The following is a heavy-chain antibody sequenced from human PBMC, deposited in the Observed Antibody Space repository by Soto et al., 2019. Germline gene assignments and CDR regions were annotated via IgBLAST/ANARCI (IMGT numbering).Heavy chain of an antibody. CDR2: IIPIFGTA. CDR3: AREMNDYYDSSGYSYYFDY. Sequence: SVKVSCRASGGSFSSYAISWVRQAPGQGLEWMGGIIPIFGTANYAQKFQGRVTITADKSTSTAYMELSSLRSEDTAVYYCAREMNDYYDSSGYSYYFDYWGQGTLVTVSS. CDR1: GGSFSSYA. V-gene: IGHV1-69*06. D-gene: IGHD3-22*01. J-gene: IGHJ4*02.